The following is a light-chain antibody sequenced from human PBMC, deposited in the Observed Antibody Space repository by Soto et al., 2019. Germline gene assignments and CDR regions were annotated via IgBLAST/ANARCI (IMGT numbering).Light chain of an antibody. V-gene: IGLV3-1*01. Sequence: SYELTQPPSVSVSPGQTASFTCSGDKLGDKYACWYQQKPGQSPVLVIYQDSKRPSGIPERFSGSNSGNTATLTISGTQAMDEADYYCQTWDSSTGVLGGGTKLTVL. CDR1: KLGDKY. J-gene: IGLJ3*02. CDR2: QDS. CDR3: QTWDSSTGV.